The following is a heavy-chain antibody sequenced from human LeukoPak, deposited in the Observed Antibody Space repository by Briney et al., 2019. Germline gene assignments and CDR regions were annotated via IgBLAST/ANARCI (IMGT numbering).Heavy chain of an antibody. CDR1: GGSFSGYY. CDR3: ARERVVVVPAAEYYYYYGMDV. CDR2: INHSGST. D-gene: IGHD2-2*01. J-gene: IGHJ6*02. Sequence: SETLSLTCAVYGGSFSGYYWSWIRQPPGKGLEWIGEINHSGSTNYNPSLKSRVTISVDTSKNQFSLKLSSVTAADTAVYYCARERVVVVPAAEYYYYYGMDVWGQGTTVIVSS. V-gene: IGHV4-34*01.